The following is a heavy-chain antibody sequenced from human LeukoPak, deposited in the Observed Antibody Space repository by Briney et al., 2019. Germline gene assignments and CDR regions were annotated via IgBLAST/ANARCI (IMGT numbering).Heavy chain of an antibody. D-gene: IGHD3-16*01. Sequence: ASVKVSCKVSGYTLTELSMHWVRQAPGKGLEWMGGFDPEDGETIYAQKFQGRVTMTEDTSTDTAYMELGSLRSEDTAVYYCATDSAFAGAFDIWGQGTMVTVSS. V-gene: IGHV1-24*01. CDR3: ATDSAFAGAFDI. CDR2: FDPEDGET. CDR1: GYTLTELS. J-gene: IGHJ3*02.